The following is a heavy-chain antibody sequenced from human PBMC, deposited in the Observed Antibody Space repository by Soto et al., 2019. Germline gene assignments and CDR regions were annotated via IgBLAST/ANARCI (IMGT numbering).Heavy chain of an antibody. D-gene: IGHD4-17*01. CDR3: AKLIDYGDYSRDY. CDR1: GFTFSSYA. J-gene: IGHJ4*02. CDR2: ISGSGGST. Sequence: EVQLLESGGGLVQPGGSLRLSCAASGFTFSSYAMSWVRQAPGKGLEWVSAISGSGGSTYYADSVKGRFTISRDNSKNTLYLQMNSLRAEDTDVYYCAKLIDYGDYSRDYWGQGTLVTVSS. V-gene: IGHV3-23*01.